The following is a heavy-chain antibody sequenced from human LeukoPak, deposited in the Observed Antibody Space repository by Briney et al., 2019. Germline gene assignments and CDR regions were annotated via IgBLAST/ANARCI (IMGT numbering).Heavy chain of an antibody. CDR1: GFTFSSYG. CDR3: AKDTGREPGIAAAGTPY. V-gene: IGHV3-33*06. J-gene: IGHJ4*02. D-gene: IGHD6-13*01. CDR2: IWYDGSNK. Sequence: GGSLRLSCAASGFTFSSYGMHWVRQAPGKGLEWVAVIWYDGSNKYYADSVKGRSTISRDNSKNTLYLQMNSLRAEDTAVYYCAKDTGREPGIAAAGTPYWGQGTLVTVSS.